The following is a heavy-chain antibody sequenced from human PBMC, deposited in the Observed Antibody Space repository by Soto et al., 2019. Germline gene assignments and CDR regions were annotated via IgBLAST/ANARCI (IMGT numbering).Heavy chain of an antibody. CDR1: GGAIDSGGYY. CDR3: ARVGTSYARRGLDV. V-gene: IGHV4-31*03. Sequence: SETLSLTCNVSGGAIDSGGYYWCWIRQHPGKGLEWIGYIYYSGSTYYNPSLKSRVSISIDTSKNQFSLELISVTAADTAVYYCARVGTSYARRGLDVWGQGTTVTVSS. D-gene: IGHD7-27*01. J-gene: IGHJ6*02. CDR2: IYYSGST.